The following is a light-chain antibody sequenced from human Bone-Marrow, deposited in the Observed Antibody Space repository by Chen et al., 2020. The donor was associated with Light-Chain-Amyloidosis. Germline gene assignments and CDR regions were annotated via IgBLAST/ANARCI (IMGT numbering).Light chain of an antibody. CDR3: QSADSSGTYEVI. CDR2: RDT. CDR1: DLPTKY. Sequence: SYALTQPPSGSVSTGQTARITCSGDDLPTKYAYWYQQKPGQAPVLVIHRDTERPSGISERFSGSSSGTTATLTISGVQAEDEADYHCQSADSSGTYEVIFGGGTKLTVL. J-gene: IGLJ2*01. V-gene: IGLV3-25*03.